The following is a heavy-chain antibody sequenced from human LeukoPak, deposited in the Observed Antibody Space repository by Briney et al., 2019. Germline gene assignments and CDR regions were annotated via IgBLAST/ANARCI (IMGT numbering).Heavy chain of an antibody. CDR3: GREAYNWNYRYYYYMDV. D-gene: IGHD1-20*01. J-gene: IGHJ6*03. CDR2: INWNGGST. V-gene: IGHV3-20*04. Sequence: PGGSLRLSCAASGFTFDDYGMSWVRQAPGKGLEWVSDINWNGGSTRYADSVKGRFTISRDNAKNSLYLQMNSLRAEDTALSYCGREAYNWNYRYYYYMDVWGKGTTVTVSS. CDR1: GFTFDDYG.